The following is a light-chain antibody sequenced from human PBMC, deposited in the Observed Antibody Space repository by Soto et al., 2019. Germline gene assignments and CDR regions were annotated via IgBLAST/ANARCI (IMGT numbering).Light chain of an antibody. V-gene: IGLV2-8*01. CDR2: DVS. J-gene: IGLJ3*02. Sequence: QSVLTQPPSASGSPGQSVTISCTGTSSDVGGYNYVSWYQQHPGKAPKLMISDVSKRPPGVPDRFAGSKSGNTASLTVSGLQDEDEADYYCSSYAGSNNLVFGGGTKLTVL. CDR3: SSYAGSNNLV. CDR1: SSDVGGYNY.